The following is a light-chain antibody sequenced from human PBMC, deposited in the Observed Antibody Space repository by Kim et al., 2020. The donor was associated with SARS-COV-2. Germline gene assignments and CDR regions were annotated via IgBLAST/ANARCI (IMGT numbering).Light chain of an antibody. CDR1: QGINNY. V-gene: IGKV1-16*02. CDR3: QQYHIYPLT. Sequence: ASVGDRVTITGRASQGINNYLAGFQQKPGKAPKSLMYATSSLQSGVPSKFSGSGSGTDFTLTISSLQPEDFATYYCQQYHIYPLTFGGGTKVDIK. CDR2: ATS. J-gene: IGKJ4*01.